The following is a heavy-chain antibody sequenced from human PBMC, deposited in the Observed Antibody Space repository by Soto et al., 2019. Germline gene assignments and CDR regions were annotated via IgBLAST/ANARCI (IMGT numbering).Heavy chain of an antibody. Sequence: QVQLQESGPGLVKPSETLSLTCTVSGGSISTYYWSWIRQPPGKGLEWIGYIYYGGSANYNPSLKRRVTISLDRSKKQFSLRLNSVTAADTAVYYCTRGGHCIDVVCSALDYWGQGTLVTVSS. CDR2: IYYGGSA. V-gene: IGHV4-59*08. CDR3: TRGGHCIDVVCSALDY. D-gene: IGHD3-16*01. J-gene: IGHJ4*02. CDR1: GGSISTYY.